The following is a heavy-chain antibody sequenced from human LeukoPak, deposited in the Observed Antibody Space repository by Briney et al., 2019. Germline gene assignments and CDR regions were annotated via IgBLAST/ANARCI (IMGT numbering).Heavy chain of an antibody. CDR1: GYSFTDYY. CDR3: ARADRLHGGPYLIGP. V-gene: IGHV1-2*02. D-gene: IGHD2-21*01. J-gene: IGHJ5*02. Sequence: ASVTVSFTASGYSFTDYYMHWVRQAPGQGLEWMGWINLNSGDIKSAQKFQGRVTMTRDTSITTVYMEVSWLTSDDTAIYYCARADRLHGGPYLIGPWGQGTLVTVSS. CDR2: INLNSGDI.